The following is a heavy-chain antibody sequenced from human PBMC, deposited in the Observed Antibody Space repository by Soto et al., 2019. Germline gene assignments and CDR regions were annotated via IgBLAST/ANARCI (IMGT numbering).Heavy chain of an antibody. CDR3: ARGSAGHYNSGTLLD. CDR1: GFTFSSYG. CDR2: ISDDGIND. D-gene: IGHD3-10*01. J-gene: IGHJ4*02. V-gene: IGHV3-30*03. Sequence: QVQLVESGGGVVQPGRSLRLSCAASGFTFSSYGMHWVRQAPGKGLEWVAVISDDGINDYYADSVEGRFTISRDNSDNTLDLQMDSLRDEDTAVYYCARGSAGHYNSGTLLDWGQGALVTVSS.